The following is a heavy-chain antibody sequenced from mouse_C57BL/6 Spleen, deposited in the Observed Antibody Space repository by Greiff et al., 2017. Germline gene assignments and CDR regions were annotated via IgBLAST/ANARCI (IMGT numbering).Heavy chain of an antibody. D-gene: IGHD1-1*01. CDR3: ARSKDYYGSSPWFAD. CDR2: IYPGSNNT. CDR1: GYSFTSYH. V-gene: IGHV1-66*01. J-gene: IGHJ3*01. Sequence: QVQLQQSGPELVKPGPSVKISCKASGYSFTSYHIHWVKQRPGQGLEWFGWIYPGSNNTKYNEKFKGKATLMADETTSTSNMQRLSLTSEDSAVYYCARSKDYYGSSPWFADWGHGAVVAVSA.